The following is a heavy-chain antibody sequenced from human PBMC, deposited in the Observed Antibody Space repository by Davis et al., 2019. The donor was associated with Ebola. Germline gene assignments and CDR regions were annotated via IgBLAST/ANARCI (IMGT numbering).Heavy chain of an antibody. J-gene: IGHJ4*02. CDR2: IYYSGST. CDR3: ARHEYGDYVLSYFDY. CDR1: GGSISSSSYY. V-gene: IGHV4-39*01. Sequence: PSETLSLTCTVSGGSISSSSYYWGWIRQPPGKGLEWIGSIYYSGSTYYNPSLKSRVTISVDTSKNQFSLKLSSVTAADTAVYYCARHEYGDYVLSYFDYWGQGTLVTVSS. D-gene: IGHD4-17*01.